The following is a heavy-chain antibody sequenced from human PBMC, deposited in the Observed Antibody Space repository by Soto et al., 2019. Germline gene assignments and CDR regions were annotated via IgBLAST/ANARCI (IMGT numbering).Heavy chain of an antibody. CDR3: AGSNSMAEAY. CDR1: GGSISSYY. V-gene: IGHV4-59*01. D-gene: IGHD3-22*01. Sequence: SETLSLTCTVSGGSISSYYWIWIRQPPGKGLEWIGYIYYSGSTNYNPSLKSRVTISVDTSKNQFSLKLSSVTAADTAVYYCAGSNSMAEAYWGQGTLVTVSS. J-gene: IGHJ4*02. CDR2: IYYSGST.